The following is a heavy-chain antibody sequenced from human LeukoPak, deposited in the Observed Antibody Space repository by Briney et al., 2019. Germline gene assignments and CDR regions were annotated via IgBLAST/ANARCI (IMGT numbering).Heavy chain of an antibody. CDR1: GYSFTSYW. Sequence: GESLKISCKGSGYSFTSYWIGWVRQMPGKGLEWMGIIYPGDSDTRYSPSFQGQVTISVDESISTAYLQWSGLKASDAAMYYCARRTYSSKWYFDYWGQGTLVTVSS. J-gene: IGHJ4*02. V-gene: IGHV5-51*01. CDR3: ARRTYSSKWYFDY. D-gene: IGHD2-2*01. CDR2: IYPGDSDT.